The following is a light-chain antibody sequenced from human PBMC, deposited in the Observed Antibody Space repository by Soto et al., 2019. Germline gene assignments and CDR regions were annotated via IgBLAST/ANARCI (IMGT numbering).Light chain of an antibody. V-gene: IGKV3-15*01. J-gene: IGKJ4*01. CDR1: QSVSSN. CDR3: QHYNQWPLT. CDR2: GAS. Sequence: EIVMTQSPATLSVSPGARAPLSWRASQSVSSNLAWYQQNPGQVPRLLIYGASTRATGVPARFSGSGSGTDFTLTISSLQSEDFAVYYCQHYNQWPLTFGGGTKVDIK.